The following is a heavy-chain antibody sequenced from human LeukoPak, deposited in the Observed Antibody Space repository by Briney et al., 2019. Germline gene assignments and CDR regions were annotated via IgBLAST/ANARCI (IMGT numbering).Heavy chain of an antibody. CDR2: ISGSGGST. J-gene: IGHJ2*01. Sequence: PGGSLRLSCAASGFTFSSYAMSWVRQAPGKGLEWVSTISGSGGSTYYADSVKGRFTISRDNSKNTMYLQMDSLRAEDTAVYYCARVVSYYGSSYRLLDLWGRGTLVTVSS. V-gene: IGHV3-23*01. D-gene: IGHD3-10*01. CDR1: GFTFSSYA. CDR3: ARVVSYYGSSYRLLDL.